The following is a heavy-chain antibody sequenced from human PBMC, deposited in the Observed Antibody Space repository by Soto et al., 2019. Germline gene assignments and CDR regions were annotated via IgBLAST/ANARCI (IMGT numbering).Heavy chain of an antibody. Sequence: GGSLRLSCAASGFTVSSKYMNWVRQAPGKGLEWVSIIWSAGLTYYADSVRGRFTISRDISKNILFLQMNNLRAEDSAIYYCARELPPDLWGQGTLVTVS. CDR2: IWSAGLT. CDR3: ARELPPDL. CDR1: GFTVSSKY. D-gene: IGHD2-15*01. V-gene: IGHV3-53*01. J-gene: IGHJ5*02.